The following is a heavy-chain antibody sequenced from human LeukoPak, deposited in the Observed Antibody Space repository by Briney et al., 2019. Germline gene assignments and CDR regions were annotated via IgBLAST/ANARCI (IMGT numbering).Heavy chain of an antibody. CDR2: ISYDGSNK. CDR1: GFTFSSYA. J-gene: IGHJ4*02. V-gene: IGHV3-30-3*01. D-gene: IGHD3-3*01. CDR3: ARAPRFLEWLLPHDY. Sequence: GGSLRLSCAASGFTFSSYAMHWVRQAPGKGLEWVAVISYDGSNKYYADSVKGRFTISRDNSKNTLYLQMNSLRAEDTAVYYCARAPRFLEWLLPHDYWGQGTLVTVSS.